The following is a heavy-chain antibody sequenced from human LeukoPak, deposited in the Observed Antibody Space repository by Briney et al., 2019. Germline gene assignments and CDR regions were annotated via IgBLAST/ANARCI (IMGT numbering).Heavy chain of an antibody. Sequence: SETLSLTCTVSGGSISSSSYYWSWIRQPPGKGLEWIGEINHSGSTNYNPSLKSRVTISVDTSKNQFSLKLSSVTAADTAVYYCARVRSAVSDYWGQGTLVTVSS. D-gene: IGHD2-8*01. V-gene: IGHV4-39*07. J-gene: IGHJ4*02. CDR1: GGSISSSSYY. CDR3: ARVRSAVSDY. CDR2: INHSGST.